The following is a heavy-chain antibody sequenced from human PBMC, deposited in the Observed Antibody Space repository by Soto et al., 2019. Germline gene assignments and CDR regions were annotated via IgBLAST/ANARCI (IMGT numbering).Heavy chain of an antibody. V-gene: IGHV4-38-2*02. Sequence: LSLTCAVSGYSISSGYYWGWIRQPPGKGLEWIGSIYHSGSTYYNPSLKSRVTISVDTSKNQFSLKLSSVTAADTAVYYCAGEFGQWLVLDYYYGMDVWGQGTTVTVSS. J-gene: IGHJ6*02. CDR3: AGEFGQWLVLDYYYGMDV. D-gene: IGHD6-19*01. CDR2: IYHSGST. CDR1: GYSISSGYY.